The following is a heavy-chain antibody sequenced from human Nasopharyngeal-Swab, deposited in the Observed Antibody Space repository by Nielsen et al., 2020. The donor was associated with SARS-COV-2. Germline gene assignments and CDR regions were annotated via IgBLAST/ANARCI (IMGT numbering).Heavy chain of an antibody. Sequence: SETLSLTCAVSGGSISRSNWWSWVRQPPGKGLEWIGEIYHSGSTNYNPSLKSRVTISVDESKNHFSLKLSSVTAADTAVYFCARDVVGATTTDAFDIWGQGTMVTVSS. CDR3: ARDVVGATTTDAFDI. J-gene: IGHJ3*02. V-gene: IGHV4-4*02. D-gene: IGHD1-26*01. CDR2: IYHSGST. CDR1: GGSISRSNW.